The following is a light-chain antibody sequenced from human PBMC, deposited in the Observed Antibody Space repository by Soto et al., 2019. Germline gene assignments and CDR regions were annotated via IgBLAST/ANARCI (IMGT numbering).Light chain of an antibody. CDR1: QSVTGSY. V-gene: IGKV3-20*01. J-gene: IGKJ1*01. CDR3: QQYGSSPPT. CDR2: GAS. Sequence: EIVLTQSPGTLSLSPGEGATLSCRASQSVTGSYLAWYQQKPGQAPRLLIYGASSRATGIPDRFSGSGSGTDFTLTISRLEPEDFVVYCCQQYGSSPPTFGQGTKVEMK.